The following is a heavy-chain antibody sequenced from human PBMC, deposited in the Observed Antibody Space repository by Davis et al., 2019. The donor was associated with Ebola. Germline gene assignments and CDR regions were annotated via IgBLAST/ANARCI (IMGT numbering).Heavy chain of an antibody. CDR1: GFSLSTCGMG. V-gene: IGHV2-5*02. J-gene: IGHJ4*02. CDR3: TRLPYTNEWFYFDS. D-gene: IGHD3-3*01. CDR2: IFWDDDR. Sequence: SGPTLVKPTPTLTLTCTFSGFSLSTCGMGVGWIRQPPGKALECLGFIFWDDDRRYSPSLKSRLTITKDTPKNQVVLTMNNMDPADTATYYCTRLPYTNEWFYFDSWSQGSLVTVSS.